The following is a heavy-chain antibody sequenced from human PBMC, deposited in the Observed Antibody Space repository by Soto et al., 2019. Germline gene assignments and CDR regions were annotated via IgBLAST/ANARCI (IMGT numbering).Heavy chain of an antibody. CDR3: AKDIGSSWLFDY. V-gene: IGHV3-9*01. J-gene: IGHJ4*02. CDR2: ISWNSGSI. Sequence: EVQLVESGGGLVQPGRSLRLSCAASGFTFDDYAMHWVRQAPGKGLEWVSGISWNSGSIGYADSVKGRFTISRDNAKNSLYLQMNSLRAEGTALYYCAKDIGSSWLFDYWGQGTLVTVSS. D-gene: IGHD6-13*01. CDR1: GFTFDDYA.